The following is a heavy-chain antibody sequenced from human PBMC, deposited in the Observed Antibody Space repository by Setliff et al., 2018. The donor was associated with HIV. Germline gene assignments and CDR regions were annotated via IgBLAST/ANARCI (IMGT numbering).Heavy chain of an antibody. J-gene: IGHJ6*03. CDR1: GGSISSGGYY. CDR3: ARGRHCMDGRCYPHYYYYYHYMDV. Sequence: SETLSLTCTVSGGSISSGGYYWSWICQHPGMGLEWIGYIYYSGRTYYNPSLKSRITMSVDTSKNQFSLKMSSVTASDTAVYYCARGRHCMDGRCYPHYYYYYHYMDVWAKGTTVTVSS. D-gene: IGHD2-15*01. V-gene: IGHV4-31*03. CDR2: IYYSGRT.